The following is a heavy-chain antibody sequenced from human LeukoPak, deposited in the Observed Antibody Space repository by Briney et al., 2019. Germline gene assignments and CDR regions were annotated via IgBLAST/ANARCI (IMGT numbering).Heavy chain of an antibody. Sequence: PGGSLRLSCAASGFIFSNYWMSWVRQAPGKGLEWVANIKQDGSEIDSVDSIKGRFTISRDNAKNSVYLQMNSPRAEDTAVYYCARIGYRSSSFDYWGQGTLVTVSS. CDR2: IKQDGSEI. CDR1: GFIFSNYW. D-gene: IGHD6-6*01. V-gene: IGHV3-7*01. CDR3: ARIGYRSSSFDY. J-gene: IGHJ4*02.